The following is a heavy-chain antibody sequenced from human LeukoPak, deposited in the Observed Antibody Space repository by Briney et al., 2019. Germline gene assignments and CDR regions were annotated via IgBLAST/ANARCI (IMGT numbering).Heavy chain of an antibody. J-gene: IGHJ1*01. CDR2: ISYDGSNK. CDR3: AKDALDKRLDATHFQH. Sequence: GGSLRLSCAASGFTFSSYGMHWVRQAPGKGLEWVAVISYDGSNKYYADSVKGRFTISRDNSKNTLYLQMNSLRAEDTAVYYCAKDALDKRLDATHFQHWGQGTLVTVSS. CDR1: GFTFSSYG. D-gene: IGHD6-19*01. V-gene: IGHV3-30*18.